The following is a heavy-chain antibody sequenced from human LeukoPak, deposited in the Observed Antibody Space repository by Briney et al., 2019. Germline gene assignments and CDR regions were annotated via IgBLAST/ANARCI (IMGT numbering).Heavy chain of an antibody. CDR1: GFTFSSYA. CDR2: ISGSGGST. D-gene: IGHD6-6*01. CDR3: AKGDYSSSSWGFDY. J-gene: IGHJ4*02. Sequence: GGSLRLSCAASGFTFSSYAMSWVRQAPGKGLEWVSVISGSGGSTYYADSVKGRFTISRDNSKNTLYLQMNSLRAEDTAVYYCAKGDYSSSSWGFDYWGQGTLVTVSS. V-gene: IGHV3-23*01.